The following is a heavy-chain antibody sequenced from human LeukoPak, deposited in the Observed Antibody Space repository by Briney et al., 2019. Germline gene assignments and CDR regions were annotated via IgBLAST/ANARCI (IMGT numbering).Heavy chain of an antibody. V-gene: IGHV3-11*01. Sequence: PGGSLRLSCAVSGFTFSDYYMSWIRQAPGKGLEWVSYISSGGSTISHADSVKGRFTISRDNAENSLYLQMNSLRAEDTAVYYCARGYSYGYIDYWGQGTLVTVSS. D-gene: IGHD5-18*01. CDR1: GFTFSDYY. CDR2: ISSGGSTI. J-gene: IGHJ4*02. CDR3: ARGYSYGYIDY.